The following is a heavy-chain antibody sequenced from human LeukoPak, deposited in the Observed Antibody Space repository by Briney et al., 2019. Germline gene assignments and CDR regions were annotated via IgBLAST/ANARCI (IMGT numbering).Heavy chain of an antibody. D-gene: IGHD3-10*01. J-gene: IGHJ4*02. CDR3: AREGILWFGELLYSDY. V-gene: IGHV3-23*01. Sequence: GGTLRLSCAASGFTFSSYAMSWVRQAPGKGLEWVSTIGGSGASTYYADSVKGRFTISRDNAKNSLYLQMNSLRAEDTAVYYCAREGILWFGELLYSDYWGQGTLVTVSS. CDR1: GFTFSSYA. CDR2: IGGSGAST.